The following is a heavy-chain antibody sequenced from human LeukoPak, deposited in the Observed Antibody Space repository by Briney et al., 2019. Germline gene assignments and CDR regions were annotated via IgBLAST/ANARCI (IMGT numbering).Heavy chain of an antibody. J-gene: IGHJ4*02. D-gene: IGHD5-12*01. V-gene: IGHV3-30*18. Sequence: GGSLRLSCAASGFTFSDFGMHWVRQAPGKGLESVAVISHDGNSKYSADSVKGRFTISGDNSKNTLYLQMDSLRVEDTAVYYCAKDRSYSGYEPLDYWGQGTLVTVSS. CDR1: GFTFSDFG. CDR3: AKDRSYSGYEPLDY. CDR2: ISHDGNSK.